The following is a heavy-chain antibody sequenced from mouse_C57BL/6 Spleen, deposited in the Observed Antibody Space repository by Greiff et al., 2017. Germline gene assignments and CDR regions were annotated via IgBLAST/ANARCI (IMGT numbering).Heavy chain of an antibody. CDR3: TRGGGLFDY. CDR2: ISSGGDYI. V-gene: IGHV5-9-1*02. J-gene: IGHJ2*01. D-gene: IGHD3-1*01. Sequence: EVHLVESGEGLVKPGGSLKLSCAASGFTFSSYAMSWVRQTPEKRLEWVAYISSGGDYIYYADTVKGRFTFSRDKARNTLYLQMSSLNSEDTSMEYCTRGGGLFDYGGHGTTLTVSS. CDR1: GFTFSSYA.